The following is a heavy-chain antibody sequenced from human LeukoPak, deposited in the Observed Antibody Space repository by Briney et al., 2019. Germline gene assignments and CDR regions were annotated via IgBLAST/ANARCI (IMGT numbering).Heavy chain of an antibody. V-gene: IGHV1-8*01. D-gene: IGHD3-22*01. CDR1: GYTFTSYD. Sequence: ASVMVSCKVSGYTFTSYDINWVRQATGQGLEWMGWMNPNSGNTGYAQKFQGRVTMTRNTSISTAYMELSSLRSEDTAVYYCARDSSYYYDSKRFDPWGQGTLVTVSS. CDR2: MNPNSGNT. CDR3: ARDSSYYYDSKRFDP. J-gene: IGHJ5*02.